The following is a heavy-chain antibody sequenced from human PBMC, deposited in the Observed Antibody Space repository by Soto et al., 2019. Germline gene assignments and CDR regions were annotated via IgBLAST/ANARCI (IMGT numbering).Heavy chain of an antibody. CDR2: IYYSGST. J-gene: IGHJ4*02. V-gene: IGHV4-59*01. CDR1: GGSISSYY. Sequence: SETLSLTCTVSGGSISSYYWSWIRQPPGKGLEWIGYIYYSGSTNYNPSLKSRVTISVDTSKNQFSLKLSPVTAADTAVYYCARVAYCGSDCYQYGGKEPGFDYWGQGTLLLVSS. D-gene: IGHD2-21*02. CDR3: ARVAYCGSDCYQYGGKEPGFDY.